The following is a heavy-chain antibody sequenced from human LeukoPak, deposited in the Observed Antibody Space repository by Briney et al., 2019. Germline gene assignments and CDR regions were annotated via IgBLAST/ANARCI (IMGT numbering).Heavy chain of an antibody. V-gene: IGHV3-30*02. D-gene: IGHD3-3*01. Sequence: GGSLRLSCAASGFTFSSYGMHWVRQAPGKGLEWVAFIRYDGSNKHYADSVKGRFTISRDNSKNTLYLQMNSLRAEDTAVYYCAKDAPYDFWSGYYPWYFDYWGQGTLVTVSS. CDR1: GFTFSSYG. J-gene: IGHJ4*02. CDR3: AKDAPYDFWSGYYPWYFDY. CDR2: IRYDGSNK.